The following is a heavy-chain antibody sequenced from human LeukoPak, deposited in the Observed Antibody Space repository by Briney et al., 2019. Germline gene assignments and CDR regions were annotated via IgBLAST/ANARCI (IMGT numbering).Heavy chain of an antibody. CDR1: GFTFSSYA. V-gene: IGHV3-23*01. D-gene: IGHD6-13*01. J-gene: IGHJ4*02. CDR3: AKDRASFHAAAGALDY. Sequence: GGSLRLSCAASGFTFSSYAMSWVRQAPGKGLEWVSAISGSGGSTYYADSVKGRFTISRDNSKNTLYLQMNSLRAEDTAVYYCAKDRASFHAAAGALDYWGQGTLVTVSS. CDR2: ISGSGGST.